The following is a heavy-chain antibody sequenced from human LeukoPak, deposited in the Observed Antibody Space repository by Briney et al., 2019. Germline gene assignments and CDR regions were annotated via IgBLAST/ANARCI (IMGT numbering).Heavy chain of an antibody. CDR2: INSSGGK. CDR3: AKDDAWLRFGE. D-gene: IGHD3-10*01. V-gene: IGHV3-23*01. Sequence: PGGSLRLSCAASGFTFSSFAMSWVRQAPGKGLEWVTTINSSGGKNYAESVKGRFTISRDNSKNTLYLEVISLTAEDTAVYYCAKDDAWLRFGEWSQGTLVTVSS. CDR1: GFTFSSFA. J-gene: IGHJ4*02.